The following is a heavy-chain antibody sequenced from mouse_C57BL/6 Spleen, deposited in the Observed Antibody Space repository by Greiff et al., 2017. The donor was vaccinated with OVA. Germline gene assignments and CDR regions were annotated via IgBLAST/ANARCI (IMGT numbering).Heavy chain of an antibody. D-gene: IGHD4-1*01. V-gene: IGHV1-59*01. CDR1: GYTFTSYW. CDR2: IDPSDSYT. Sequence: QVQLQQPGAELVRPGTSVKLSCKASGYTFTSYWMHWVKQRPGQGLEWIGVIDPSDSYTNYNQKFKGKATLTVDTSSSTAYMQLSSLTSEDSAVYYCAREEGGLGRAMDYWRQGTSVTVSS. J-gene: IGHJ4*01. CDR3: AREEGGLGRAMDY.